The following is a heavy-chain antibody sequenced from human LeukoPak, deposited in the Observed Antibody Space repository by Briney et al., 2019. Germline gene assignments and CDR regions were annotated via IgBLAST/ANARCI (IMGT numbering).Heavy chain of an antibody. CDR2: ISSSGSTI. Sequence: GGSLRLSCAASGFTFSDYYMSWIRQAPGKGLEWVSYISSSGSTIYYADSVKGRFTISRDNAKNSLYLQMNSLRAEDTAVYYCARDYYDSSGPTNAFGIWGQGTMVTVSS. V-gene: IGHV3-11*01. CDR3: ARDYYDSSGPTNAFGI. CDR1: GFTFSDYY. D-gene: IGHD3-22*01. J-gene: IGHJ3*02.